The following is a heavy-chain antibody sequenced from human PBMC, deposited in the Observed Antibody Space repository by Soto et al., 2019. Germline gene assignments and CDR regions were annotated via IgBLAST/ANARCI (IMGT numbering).Heavy chain of an antibody. CDR2: IYYSGST. Sequence: QVQLQESGPVLVKPSQTLTLTCSVSGGSISSGDYYWSWIRQPPGKGLEWIGYIYYSGSTYYNPSLKSRVTISVDTSKNQFSLKLSSVTAADTAVYYCARVADCSGGRCYFSVDYWGQGTLVTVSS. J-gene: IGHJ4*02. CDR3: ARVADCSGGRCYFSVDY. V-gene: IGHV4-30-4*01. CDR1: GGSISSGDYY. D-gene: IGHD2-15*01.